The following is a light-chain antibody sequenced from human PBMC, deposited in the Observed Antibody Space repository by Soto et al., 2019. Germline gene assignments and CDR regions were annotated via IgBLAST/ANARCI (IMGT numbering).Light chain of an antibody. Sequence: QSALTQPASVSGSPGQSITISCTGTSSDVGGYNYVSWYQQHPGKAPKLMIYDVSNRPSGVSNRFSGSKSGNTASLTTSGLQAEDDADDYCSSYTSSSNRNDVFGTGTKVTVL. CDR2: DVS. J-gene: IGLJ1*01. CDR3: SSYTSSSNRNDV. CDR1: SSDVGGYNY. V-gene: IGLV2-14*01.